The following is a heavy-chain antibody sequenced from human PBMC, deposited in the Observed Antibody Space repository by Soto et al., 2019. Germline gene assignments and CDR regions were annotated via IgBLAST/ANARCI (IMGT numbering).Heavy chain of an antibody. CDR2: IYYSGSA. V-gene: IGHV4-31*11. J-gene: IGHJ4*02. Sequence: SETLSLTCAVSGGCFSSGGYYGSWIRQHPGKGLEWIGYIYYSGSAYYNPSLKSRVTISVDTSKNQFSLKLSSVTAADTAVYYCARVRDSVGISVQDLFDYWGQGTLVTAPQ. CDR3: ARVRDSVGISVQDLFDY. CDR1: GGCFSSGGYY. D-gene: IGHD2-2*01.